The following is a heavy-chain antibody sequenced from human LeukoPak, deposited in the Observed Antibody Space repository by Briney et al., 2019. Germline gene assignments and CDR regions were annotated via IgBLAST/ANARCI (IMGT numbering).Heavy chain of an antibody. Sequence: GESLKISCKGSGCSFPSNWIGWVRQMPGKGLEWMGIIYPGDSDTRYSPSFQGQVTISADKSISTAYLHWSSLKASDTAIYYCATYAGSSSKYFQNWGQGTLVTVSS. V-gene: IGHV5-51*01. CDR2: IYPGDSDT. J-gene: IGHJ1*01. D-gene: IGHD3-10*01. CDR1: GCSFPSNW. CDR3: ATYAGSSSKYFQN.